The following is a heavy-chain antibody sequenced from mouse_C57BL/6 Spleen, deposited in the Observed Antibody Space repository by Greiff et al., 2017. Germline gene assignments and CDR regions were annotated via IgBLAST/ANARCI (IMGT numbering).Heavy chain of an antibody. D-gene: IGHD2-4*01. CDR2: INPSSGYT. J-gene: IGHJ3*01. V-gene: IGHV1-4*01. CDR3: ARYDYDGAWFAY. Sequence: VQLQQSGAELARPGASVKLSCKASGYTFTSYTMHWVKQRPGQGLEWIGYINPSSGYTKYNQKFKDKATLTADKSSSKAYMQLRSLTSEDSAVYYCARYDYDGAWFAYWGQGTLVTVSA. CDR1: GYTFTSYT.